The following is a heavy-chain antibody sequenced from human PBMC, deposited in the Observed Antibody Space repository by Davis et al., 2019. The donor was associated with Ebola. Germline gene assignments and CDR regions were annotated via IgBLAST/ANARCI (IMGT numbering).Heavy chain of an antibody. CDR1: GFTFSSYW. J-gene: IGHJ6*02. CDR3: ARESYSALSYYGMDV. V-gene: IGHV3-7*01. D-gene: IGHD3-10*01. CDR2: IKQDGSEK. Sequence: GESLKISCAASGFTFSSYWMSWVRQAPGKGLEWVANIKQDGSEKYYVDSVKGRFTISRDNAKNSLYLQMNSLRAEDTAVYYCARESYSALSYYGMDVWGQGTTVTVSS.